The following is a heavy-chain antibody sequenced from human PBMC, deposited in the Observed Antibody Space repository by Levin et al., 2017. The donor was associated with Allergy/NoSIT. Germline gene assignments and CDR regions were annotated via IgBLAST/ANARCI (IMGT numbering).Heavy chain of an antibody. Sequence: SETLSLTCTVSGGSISSYYWSWIRQPPGKGLEWIGYIYYSGSTNYNPSLKSRVTISVDTSKNQFSLKLSSVTAADTAVYYCARHSSVLRYFDWALGAFDIWGQGTMVTVSS. J-gene: IGHJ3*02. CDR3: ARHSSVLRYFDWALGAFDI. CDR2: IYYSGST. CDR1: GGSISSYY. D-gene: IGHD3-9*01. V-gene: IGHV4-59*08.